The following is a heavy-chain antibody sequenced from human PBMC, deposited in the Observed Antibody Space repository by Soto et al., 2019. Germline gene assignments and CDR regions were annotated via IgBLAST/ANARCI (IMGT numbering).Heavy chain of an antibody. Sequence: QVQLVESGGGVVQPGRSLRLSCAASGFTFSSFSLHWVRQAPGNGLEWLALISYDGSTKYNADSVKGRFTVSRDNPNNTLYLQLSSLRSEDTAVYYCARTTTVAGTPEFDYWGQGALVTVYS. CDR2: ISYDGSTK. CDR1: GFTFSSFS. D-gene: IGHD6-19*01. CDR3: ARTTTVAGTPEFDY. V-gene: IGHV3-30-3*01. J-gene: IGHJ4*02.